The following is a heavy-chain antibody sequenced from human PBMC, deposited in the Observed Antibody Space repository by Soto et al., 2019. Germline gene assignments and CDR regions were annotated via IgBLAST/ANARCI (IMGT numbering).Heavy chain of an antibody. V-gene: IGHV3-30*18. J-gene: IGHJ6*02. CDR1: GFTFSSYG. D-gene: IGHD1-26*01. Sequence: GGSLRLSCAASGFTFSSYGVHWVRQAPGKGVEWVAVISYDGSNKYYADSVKGRFTISRDNSKNTLYLQMNSLRAEDTAVYYCAKDVVVGATTGLGDYYYYYGMDVWGQGTTVTVSS. CDR3: AKDVVVGATTGLGDYYYYYGMDV. CDR2: ISYDGSNK.